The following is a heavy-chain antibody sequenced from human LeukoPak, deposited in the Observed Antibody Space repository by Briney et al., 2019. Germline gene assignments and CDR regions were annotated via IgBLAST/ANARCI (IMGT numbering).Heavy chain of an antibody. Sequence: ASVKVSCKASGYTFTGYYVHWVRQAPGQGLEWMGWINPNSGGTNYAQKFQGRVTMTRDTSISTAYMELSRLRSDDTAVYYCARAREFYYYFDYWGQGTLVTVSS. V-gene: IGHV1-2*02. D-gene: IGHD1-26*01. CDR3: ARAREFYYYFDY. CDR1: GYTFTGYY. CDR2: INPNSGGT. J-gene: IGHJ4*02.